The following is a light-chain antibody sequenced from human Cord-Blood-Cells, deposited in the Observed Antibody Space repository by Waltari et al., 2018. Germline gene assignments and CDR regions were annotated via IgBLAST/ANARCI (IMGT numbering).Light chain of an antibody. CDR1: SRDVGGYNS. CDR3: SSYTSSSHYV. J-gene: IGLJ1*01. CDR2: EVS. V-gene: IGLV2-14*01. Sequence: QSALTQPASVSGSPGQSITISCTGTSRDVGGYNSVSWYQQHPGKAPKLMIYEVSNRPSGVSNRFSGSKSGNTASLTISGLQAEDEADYYCSSYTSSSHYVFGTGTKVTVL.